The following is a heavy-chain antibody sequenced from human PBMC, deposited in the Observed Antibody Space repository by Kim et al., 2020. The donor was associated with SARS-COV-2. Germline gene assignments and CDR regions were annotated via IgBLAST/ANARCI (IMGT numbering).Heavy chain of an antibody. D-gene: IGHD3-22*01. V-gene: IGHV1-69*13. Sequence: SVKVSCKASGGTFSSYAISWVRQAPGQGLEWMGGIIPIFGTANYAQKFQGRVTITADESTSTAYMELSSLRSEDTAVYYCATPGYYDSSGYGPFDYWGQGTLVTVSS. CDR3: ATPGYYDSSGYGPFDY. CDR2: IIPIFGTA. J-gene: IGHJ4*02. CDR1: GGTFSSYA.